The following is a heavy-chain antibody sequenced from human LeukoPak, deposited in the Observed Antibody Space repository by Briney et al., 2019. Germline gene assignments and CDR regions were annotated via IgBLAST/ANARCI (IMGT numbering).Heavy chain of an antibody. CDR3: ARDPSRYYGSGSYYSFMDV. CDR2: IDPNSGGT. V-gene: IGHV1-2*02. J-gene: IGHJ6*02. D-gene: IGHD3-10*01. CDR1: GYTFTGYY. Sequence: ASVKVSRKASGYTFTGYYIHWVRQAPGQGLEWMGWIDPNSGGTIYAQKFQGRVTMTRDTSISTAYMELSRLRSDDTAVYYRARDPSRYYGSGSYYSFMDVWGQGTTVTVSS.